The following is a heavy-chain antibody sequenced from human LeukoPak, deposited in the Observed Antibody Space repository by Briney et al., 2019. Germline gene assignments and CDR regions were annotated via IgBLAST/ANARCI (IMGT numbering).Heavy chain of an antibody. CDR1: GFTFSSYW. CDR3: ARSPRYCSGGSCYPGRGAFDV. V-gene: IGHV3-74*01. CDR2: TNSDGRST. J-gene: IGHJ3*01. D-gene: IGHD2-15*01. Sequence: GGSLRLSCAASGFTFSSYWMHWVRQAPGKGLVWVSRTNSDGRSTSYADSVKGRFTISRDNDKNTLYLQMNSLRAEDTAVYYCARSPRYCSGGSCYPGRGAFDVWGQGTMVTVSS.